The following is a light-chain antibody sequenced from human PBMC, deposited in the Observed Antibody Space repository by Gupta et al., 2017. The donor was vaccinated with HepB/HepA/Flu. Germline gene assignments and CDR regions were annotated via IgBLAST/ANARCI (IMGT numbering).Light chain of an antibody. V-gene: IGLV2-11*01. CDR3: CSYAGSYTLV. J-gene: IGLJ2*01. Sequence: QSAQTQPRSVSGSPGQSVTISCTGTSSDVGGYNYVSWYQHLPGKAPKLMIYDVSKRPSGVPDRFSGSKSGNTASLTISGLQAEDEADYYCCSYAGSYTLVFGGGTKLTVL. CDR1: SSDVGGYNY. CDR2: DVS.